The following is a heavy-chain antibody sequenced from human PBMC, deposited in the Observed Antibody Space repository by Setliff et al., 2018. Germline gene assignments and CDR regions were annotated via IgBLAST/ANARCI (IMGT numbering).Heavy chain of an antibody. CDR2: VNDSGSA. Sequence: PSETLSLTCAVSGYSISSGYFWAWIRQSPGKGLEWIGDVNDSGSANYNPSLKSRVTISVDTSKNQFSPKLTSVTAADTAVYYCAGGRRYDYGWDFDYWGQGTLVTVSS. CDR3: AGGRRYDYGWDFDY. CDR1: GYSISSGYF. J-gene: IGHJ4*02. D-gene: IGHD4-17*01. V-gene: IGHV4-38-2*01.